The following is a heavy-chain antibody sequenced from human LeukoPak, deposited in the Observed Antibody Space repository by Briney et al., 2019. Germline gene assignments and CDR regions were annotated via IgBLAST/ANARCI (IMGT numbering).Heavy chain of an antibody. CDR3: ARDLAGSGYLNWFDP. V-gene: IGHV3-74*01. D-gene: IGHD3-3*01. CDR2: INSDGSST. CDR1: EFTVSRNY. J-gene: IGHJ5*02. Sequence: GGSLRLSCTASEFTVSRNYMLWVRQAPGKGLXWVSRINSDGSSTSYADSVKGRFTISRDNAKNTLYLQMNSLRAEDTAVYYCARDLAGSGYLNWFDPWGQGTLVTVSS.